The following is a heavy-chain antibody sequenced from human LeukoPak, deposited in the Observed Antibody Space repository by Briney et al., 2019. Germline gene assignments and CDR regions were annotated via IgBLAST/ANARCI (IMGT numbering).Heavy chain of an antibody. J-gene: IGHJ4*02. CDR2: GHYSGNT. Sequence: SETLSLTCAVYGGSFSGYYWNWIRQAPGQGPEWIGYGHYSGNTKYNPPLKSRVTISVDTSKNQFSLRLSSVTAADTAVYFCAKWASDNRAFDLWGQGTLVTVSS. CDR1: GGSFSGYY. CDR3: AKWASDNRAFDL. V-gene: IGHV4-59*08. D-gene: IGHD2-8*01.